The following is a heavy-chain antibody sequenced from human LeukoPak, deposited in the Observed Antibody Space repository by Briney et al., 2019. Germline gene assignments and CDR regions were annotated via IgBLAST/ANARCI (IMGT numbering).Heavy chain of an antibody. Sequence: GGSLRLSCAASGFTFSSYAMSWVRQAPGKGLEWVSAISGSGGSTYYADSVKGRFTISRDNSKNMLYLQMNSLRAEDTAVYYCAKDQASITIFGVVSVDPWGQGTLVTVSS. CDR1: GFTFSSYA. D-gene: IGHD3-3*01. CDR3: AKDQASITIFGVVSVDP. V-gene: IGHV3-23*01. CDR2: ISGSGGST. J-gene: IGHJ5*02.